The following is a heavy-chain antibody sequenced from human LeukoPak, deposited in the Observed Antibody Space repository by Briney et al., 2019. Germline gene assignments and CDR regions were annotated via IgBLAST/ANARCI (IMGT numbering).Heavy chain of an antibody. D-gene: IGHD6-19*01. CDR3: AKVRIAVAAIPADAFDI. J-gene: IGHJ3*02. CDR2: ISGSGGST. V-gene: IGHV3-23*01. CDR1: GFTFSSYA. Sequence: GGSLRLFCAATGFTFSSYAMSWVRQAPGKGLEWVSAISGSGGSTYYADSVKGRFTISRDNSKNTLYLQMNSLRAEDTAVYYCAKVRIAVAAIPADAFDIWGQGTMVTVSS.